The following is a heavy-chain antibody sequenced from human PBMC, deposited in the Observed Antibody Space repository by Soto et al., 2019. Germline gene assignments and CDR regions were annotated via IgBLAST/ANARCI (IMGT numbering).Heavy chain of an antibody. V-gene: IGHV1-69*05. J-gene: IGHJ6*02. CDR1: GGTFGNSA. Sequence: QVQLVQSGAEVKKPGSSVTVSCKASGGTFGNSAISWVRQAPGQGLEWMGGIIPIFSTPDYAQKFQGRVTXTXDXXTTTAYMELTSLQSEDTAVYYCARDKDRQQLGGNYYYGIDVWGQGTTVTVSS. D-gene: IGHD2-15*01. CDR2: IIPIFSTP. CDR3: ARDKDRQQLGGNYYYGIDV.